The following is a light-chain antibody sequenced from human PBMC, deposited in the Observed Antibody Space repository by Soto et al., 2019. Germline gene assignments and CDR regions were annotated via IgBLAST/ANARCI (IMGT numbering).Light chain of an antibody. CDR2: RTF. CDR1: QSIASSY. J-gene: IGKJ4*01. CDR3: QQFSRPPLT. Sequence: EIVLTQSPGTLSLSPGERATLSYRASQSIASSYLAWYQQKPGQPPRLLLYRTFNRATGIPDRFSGSGSGTVFTLTISRLEPVAVAVYFCQQFSRPPLTFGRGTKVEI. V-gene: IGKV3-20*01.